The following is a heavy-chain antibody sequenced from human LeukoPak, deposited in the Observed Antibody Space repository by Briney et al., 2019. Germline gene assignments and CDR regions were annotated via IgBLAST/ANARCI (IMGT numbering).Heavy chain of an antibody. CDR3: ARGLGDGNNSSQNFDY. Sequence: SETLSLTCAVYGGSFSGYYWSWIRQPPGKGLEWIGEINHSGSTNYNPSLKSRVTISVDTSKNQFSLKLSSVTAADTAVYYCARGLGDGNNSSQNFDYWGQGTLVTVSS. CDR1: GGSFSGYY. CDR2: INHSGST. V-gene: IGHV4-34*01. D-gene: IGHD5-24*01. J-gene: IGHJ4*02.